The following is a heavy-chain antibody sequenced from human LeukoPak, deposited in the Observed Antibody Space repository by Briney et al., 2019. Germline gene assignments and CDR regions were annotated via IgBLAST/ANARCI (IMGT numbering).Heavy chain of an antibody. V-gene: IGHV4-31*03. Sequence: KASETLSLTCTVSGGSISSGGYYWSWIRQHPGKGLEWIGYIYYSGSTYYNPSLKSRVTISVDTSKNQFSLKLSSVTAADTAVYYCARVPSPRLPWFGELPGYYFDYWGQGTLVTVSS. J-gene: IGHJ4*02. CDR1: GGSISSGGYY. CDR2: IYYSGST. CDR3: ARVPSPRLPWFGELPGYYFDY. D-gene: IGHD3-10*01.